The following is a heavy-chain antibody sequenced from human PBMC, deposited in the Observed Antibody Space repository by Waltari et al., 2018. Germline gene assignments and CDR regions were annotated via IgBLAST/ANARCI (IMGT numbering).Heavy chain of an antibody. CDR2: INNDGTIT. V-gene: IGHV3-74*01. J-gene: IGHJ5*02. CDR3: ARQASYSLFDP. Sequence: EKQLVESGGGVIQPGGSLRLSCAASGFTFRNYWMPWVRQAPGMGPVWLSRINNDGTITTYADSVKGRFTISRDNAKNTLYLQMNSLRAEDTAVYYCARQASYSLFDPWGQGTLVTVSS. CDR1: GFTFRNYW. D-gene: IGHD5-12*01.